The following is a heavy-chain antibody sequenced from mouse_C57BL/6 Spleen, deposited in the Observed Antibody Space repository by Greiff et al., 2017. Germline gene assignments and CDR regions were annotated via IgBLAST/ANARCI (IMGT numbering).Heavy chain of an antibody. Sequence: EVQVVESGGDLVKPGGSLKLSCAASGFTFSSYGMSWVRQTPDKRLEWVATISSGGSYTYYPDSVKGRFTISRDNAKNTLYLQMSSLKSEDTAMYYCARQGYDEGFDYWGQGTTLTVSS. CDR3: ARQGYDEGFDY. D-gene: IGHD2-3*01. V-gene: IGHV5-6*01. J-gene: IGHJ2*01. CDR2: ISSGGSYT. CDR1: GFTFSSYG.